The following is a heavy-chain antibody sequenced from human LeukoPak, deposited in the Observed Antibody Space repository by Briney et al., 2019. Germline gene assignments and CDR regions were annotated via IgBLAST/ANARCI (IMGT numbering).Heavy chain of an antibody. J-gene: IGHJ3*02. CDR3: ARDRGSGSNDAFDI. D-gene: IGHD3-22*01. CDR1: GGTFSSYA. Sequence: SVKVSCKASGGTFSSYAISWVRQAPGQGLEWMGGIIPIFGTANYAQKFQGRVTITADESTSTAYMELSSLRSEDTAVYYCARDRGSGSNDAFDIWGQGTMITVSS. CDR2: IIPIFGTA. V-gene: IGHV1-69*13.